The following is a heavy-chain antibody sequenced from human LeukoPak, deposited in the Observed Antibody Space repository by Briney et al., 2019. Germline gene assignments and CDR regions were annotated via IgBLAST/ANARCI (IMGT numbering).Heavy chain of an antibody. CDR1: GGSVSSGSYY. CDR2: IYYSGST. D-gene: IGHD3-22*01. J-gene: IGHJ4*02. V-gene: IGHV4-61*01. CDR3: ARDLGTRYDSSGYYDY. Sequence: SETLSLTCTVSGGSVSSGSYYWSWIRQPPGKGLEWIGYIYYSGSTNYNPSLKSRVTISVDTSKNQFSLKLSSVTAADTAAYYCARDLGTRYDSSGYYDYWGQGTLVTVSS.